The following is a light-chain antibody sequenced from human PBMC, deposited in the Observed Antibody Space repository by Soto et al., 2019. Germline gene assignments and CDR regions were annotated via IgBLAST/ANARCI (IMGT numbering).Light chain of an antibody. J-gene: IGLJ2*01. Sequence: QSALTQPASVSGSPGQSIIISCTGTSSDVGSYDLVSWYQQHPGKAPKLMIYEGSKRPSGVSNRFSGSKSGNTASLTISGLQAEDEADYYCCSYAGSSTFDVVFGGGTKVTVL. CDR3: CSYAGSSTFDVV. CDR2: EGS. V-gene: IGLV2-23*01. CDR1: SSDVGSYDL.